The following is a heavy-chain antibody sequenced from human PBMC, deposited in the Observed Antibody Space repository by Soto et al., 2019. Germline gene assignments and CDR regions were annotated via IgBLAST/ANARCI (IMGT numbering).Heavy chain of an antibody. Sequence: EVQLLESGGGFVQPGGSLRLSCAASGFTFNDYAMAWVRQAPGQGLEWVSSVSGSGGHSSYVDSVRGRFTISRDNVNNMLSLDTSDLRAEDTALYYCAQDCRRLAVTGSAFDSWEQGALVTVSS. CDR3: AQDCRRLAVTGSAFDS. J-gene: IGHJ4*02. CDR2: VSGSGGHS. CDR1: GFTFNDYA. V-gene: IGHV3-23*01. D-gene: IGHD6-19*01.